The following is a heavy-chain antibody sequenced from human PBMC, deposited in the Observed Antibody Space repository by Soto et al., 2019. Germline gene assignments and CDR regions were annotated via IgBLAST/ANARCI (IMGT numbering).Heavy chain of an antibody. CDR2: INHSGST. D-gene: IGHD3-22*01. Sequence: SETLSLTCTVSGGSVSSGSYYWSWIRQPPGKGLEWIGEINHSGSTNYNPSLKSRVTISVDTSKNQFSPKLSSVTAADTAVYYCARRKDDSSGYSPKKFDYWGQGALVTVSS. V-gene: IGHV4-61*01. CDR3: ARRKDDSSGYSPKKFDY. CDR1: GGSVSSGSYY. J-gene: IGHJ4*02.